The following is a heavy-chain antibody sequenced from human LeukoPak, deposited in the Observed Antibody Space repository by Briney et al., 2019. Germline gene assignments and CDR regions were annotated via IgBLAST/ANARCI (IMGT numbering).Heavy chain of an antibody. V-gene: IGHV3-30-3*01. CDR2: ISYDGNNK. CDR1: GFTFSTFA. J-gene: IGHJ4*02. CDR3: ARDHGSSGWYETVDY. Sequence: GGSLRLSCAASGFTFSTFAMHWVRQAPGKGLEWVAVISYDGNNKYYADSVKGRFTISRGNSKNTLYLQMNGLRVEDTAVYYCARDHGSSGWYETVDYWGQGTLVTVSS. D-gene: IGHD6-19*01.